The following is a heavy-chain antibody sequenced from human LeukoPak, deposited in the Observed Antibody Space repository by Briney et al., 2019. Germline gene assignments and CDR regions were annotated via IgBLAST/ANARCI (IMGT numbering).Heavy chain of an antibody. Sequence: PGRSLRLSCAASGFTFSSYDIHWVRQAPGKGLEWVALISYDGNNKYYADSVKGRFTISRDNSKNMLYLQMNSLRAEDTAVFYCAKSRGDEYQLPRRYGLDVWGKGTTVTVSS. CDR1: GFTFSSYD. CDR3: AKSRGDEYQLPRRYGLDV. CDR2: ISYDGNNK. V-gene: IGHV3-30*18. J-gene: IGHJ6*04. D-gene: IGHD2-2*01.